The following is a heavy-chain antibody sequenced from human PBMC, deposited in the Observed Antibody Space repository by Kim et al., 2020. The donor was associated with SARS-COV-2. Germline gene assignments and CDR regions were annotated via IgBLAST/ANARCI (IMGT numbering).Heavy chain of an antibody. CDR3: AREKMVAARTFDY. Sequence: ASVKVSCKASGYTFTGYYMHWVRQAPGQGLEWMGRINPNSGGTNYAQKFQGRVTMTRDTSISTAYMELSRLRSDDTAVYYCAREKMVAARTFDYWGQGTLVTVSS. J-gene: IGHJ4*02. V-gene: IGHV1-2*06. D-gene: IGHD6-6*01. CDR2: INPNSGGT. CDR1: GYTFTGYY.